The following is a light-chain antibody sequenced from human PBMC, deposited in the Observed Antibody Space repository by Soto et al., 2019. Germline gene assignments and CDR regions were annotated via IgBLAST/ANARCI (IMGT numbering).Light chain of an antibody. V-gene: IGKV1-39*01. CDR3: QQGYSSPPWT. J-gene: IGKJ1*01. CDR1: QSIVTY. CDR2: AAS. Sequence: DIQMTQSTSSLSASVGDRVTITCRASQSIVTYLNWYHQKPGQAPKLLIYAASNLQSGVPSRFSGSGSGTDFTLTISSLQPEDFATYYCQQGYSSPPWTCGQGSKV.